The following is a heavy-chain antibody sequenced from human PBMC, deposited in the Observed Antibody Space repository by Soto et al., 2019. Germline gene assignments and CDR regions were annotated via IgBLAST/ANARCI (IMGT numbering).Heavy chain of an antibody. CDR3: ARVDYYDSSGYYSVHDY. CDR2: IIPIFGTA. Sequence: SVKVSCKASGGTFSSYAISWVRQAPGQGLEWMGGIIPIFGTANYAQKFQGRVTITADESTSTAYMELSSLRSEDTAVYYCARVDYYDSSGYYSVHDYWGQGSLVTVS. D-gene: IGHD3-22*01. V-gene: IGHV1-69*13. J-gene: IGHJ4*02. CDR1: GGTFSSYA.